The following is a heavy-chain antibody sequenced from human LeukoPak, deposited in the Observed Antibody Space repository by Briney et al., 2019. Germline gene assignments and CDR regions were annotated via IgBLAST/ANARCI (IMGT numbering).Heavy chain of an antibody. CDR2: IIPILGIA. CDR3: ARSPSPGVVVTAMGP. V-gene: IGHV1-69*04. CDR1: GGTFSSYA. J-gene: IGHJ5*02. Sequence: ASVKVSCKASGGTFSSYAISWVRQAPGQGLEWMGRIIPILGIANYAQKFQGRVTITADKSTSTAYMELSSLRSEDTAVYYRARSPSPGVVVTAMGPWGQGTLVTVSS. D-gene: IGHD2-21*02.